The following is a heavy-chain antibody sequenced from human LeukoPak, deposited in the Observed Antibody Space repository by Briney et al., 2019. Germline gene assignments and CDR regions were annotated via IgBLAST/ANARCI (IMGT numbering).Heavy chain of an antibody. CDR3: TRYNWNKGGPSGRNYYYMDV. D-gene: IGHD1-20*01. J-gene: IGHJ6*03. CDR2: IRSKANSYAT. Sequence: GGSLRLSCAASGFTFSGSAMHWVRQASGKGLEWVGRIRSKANSYATAYAASVKGRFTISRDDSKNTAYLQMNSLKTEDTAVYYCTRYNWNKGGPSGRNYYYMDVWGKGTTVTVSS. V-gene: IGHV3-73*01. CDR1: GFTFSGSA.